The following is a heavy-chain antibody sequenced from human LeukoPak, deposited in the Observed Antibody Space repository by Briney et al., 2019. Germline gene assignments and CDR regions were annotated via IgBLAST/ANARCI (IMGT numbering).Heavy chain of an antibody. J-gene: IGHJ4*02. CDR1: GFSFSGYS. D-gene: IGHD1-14*01. Sequence: GGSLRLSCAASGFSFSGYSMTWVREAPGKGLEWVSYISGGSATIYYADSVKGRFTISRDNAKNSLYLQMNSLRDDDTAVYYCARPSVITIRQFYFGYWGQGALVTVSS. V-gene: IGHV3-48*02. CDR2: ISGGSATI. CDR3: ARPSVITIRQFYFGY.